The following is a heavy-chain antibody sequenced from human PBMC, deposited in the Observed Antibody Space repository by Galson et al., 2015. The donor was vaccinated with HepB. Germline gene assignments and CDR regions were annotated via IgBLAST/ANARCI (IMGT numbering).Heavy chain of an antibody. V-gene: IGHV1-69*04. CDR1: GDTFSNYA. D-gene: IGHD6-19*01. J-gene: IGHJ5*01. CDR3: ATDFYSSGWFDY. Sequence: SVKVSCKASGDTFSNYAFNWVRQAPGQELEWMGRIIPFLGIANYAQKFQVRVTITADKSTTTAYMELTGLRSEDTAVYYCATDFYSSGWFDYWGQGTLVTVSS. CDR2: IIPFLGIA.